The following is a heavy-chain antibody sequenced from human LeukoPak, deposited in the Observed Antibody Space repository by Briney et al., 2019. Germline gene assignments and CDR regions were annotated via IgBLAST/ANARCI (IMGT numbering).Heavy chain of an antibody. J-gene: IGHJ4*02. V-gene: IGHV4-39*01. CDR3: ARHVTIFGVDYDY. CDR1: SGSISSSSYY. CDR2: FYHSGST. D-gene: IGHD3-3*01. Sequence: SETLSLTCTVSSGSISSSSYYWGWIRQPPGKGLEWIGSFYHSGSTYYNPSLKSRVTISVDTSKNQFSLKLSSVTAADMAVYYCARHVTIFGVDYDYWGQGTLVTVSS.